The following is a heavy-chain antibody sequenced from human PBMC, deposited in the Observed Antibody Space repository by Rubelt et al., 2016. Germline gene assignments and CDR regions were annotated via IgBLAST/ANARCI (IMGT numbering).Heavy chain of an antibody. CDR2: IYYSGST. CDR1: GGSISSYY. Sequence: QVQLQESGPGLVKPSETLSLTCTVSGGSISSYYWSWIRQPPGKGLEWIGYIYYSGSTNYNPSLKSRVTISIDTSKTQFSLKFSSVTAADTAVYYCARASSGSPRFGFDYWGQGTLVTVSS. CDR3: ARASSGSPRFGFDY. D-gene: IGHD6-25*01. J-gene: IGHJ4*02. V-gene: IGHV4-59*01.